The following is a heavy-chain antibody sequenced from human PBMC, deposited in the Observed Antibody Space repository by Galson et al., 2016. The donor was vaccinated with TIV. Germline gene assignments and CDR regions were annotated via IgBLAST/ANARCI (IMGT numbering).Heavy chain of an antibody. V-gene: IGHV3-33*08. CDR1: GFTISSYE. Sequence: SLRLSCAASGFTISSYEMSWVRQAPGKGLEWVAIISYDRSDKYYADSVKGRFTISRDNSKNTLYLQMNSLRVEDTAVYYCARQWQSYSFDYWGQGTLVTVSS. CDR2: ISYDRSDK. J-gene: IGHJ4*02. D-gene: IGHD6-19*01. CDR3: ARQWQSYSFDY.